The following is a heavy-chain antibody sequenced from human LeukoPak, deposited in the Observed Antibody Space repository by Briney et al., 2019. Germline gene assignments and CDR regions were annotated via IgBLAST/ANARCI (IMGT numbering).Heavy chain of an antibody. Sequence: GGSLRLSCAASGLTFSSYSMNWVRQAPGKGLEWVSSISSSSNYIYYADSVKGRFTISRDNAKNTLYLQMNSLRAEDTAVYYCARRGIGSAFDIWGQGTMVTVSS. CDR1: GLTFSSYS. CDR2: ISSSSNYI. V-gene: IGHV3-21*01. J-gene: IGHJ3*02. CDR3: ARRGIGSAFDI. D-gene: IGHD1-26*01.